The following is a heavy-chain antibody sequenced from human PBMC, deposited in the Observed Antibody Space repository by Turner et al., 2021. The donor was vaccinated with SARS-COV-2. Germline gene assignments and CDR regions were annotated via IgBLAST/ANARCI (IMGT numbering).Heavy chain of an antibody. D-gene: IGHD3-22*01. CDR1: GGTFSSYA. CDR2: SIRMFGTA. CDR3: ARLGRAAYYYDSSGYPD. Sequence: QVQLVQSGAEVKKPGSSVKVSCKASGGTFSSYATSWVRQAPGQGLEWMGGSIRMFGTANYAQKCQGRVTITADESTSTAYMELSSLRSEDTAVYYCARLGRAAYYYDSSGYPDWGQGTLVTVSS. J-gene: IGHJ4*02. V-gene: IGHV1-69*01.